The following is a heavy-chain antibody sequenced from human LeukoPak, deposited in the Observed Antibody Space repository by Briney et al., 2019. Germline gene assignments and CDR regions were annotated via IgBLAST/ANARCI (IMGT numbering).Heavy chain of an antibody. J-gene: IGHJ2*01. CDR3: ARRHPNYDSSGYYWYFDL. Sequence: SETLSLTCTVSGGSISSYYWSWIRQPPGKGLEWIGYIYYSGSTNYNPSLKSRVTISVDTSRDQFSLKLSSVTAADTAVYYCARRHPNYDSSGYYWYFDLWGRGTLVTVSS. CDR2: IYYSGST. D-gene: IGHD3-22*01. CDR1: GGSISSYY. V-gene: IGHV4-59*08.